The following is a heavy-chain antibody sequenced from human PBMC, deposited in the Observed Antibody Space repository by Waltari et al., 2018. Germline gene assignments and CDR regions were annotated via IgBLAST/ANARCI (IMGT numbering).Heavy chain of an antibody. CDR1: GGSISSTNYY. J-gene: IGHJ5*02. D-gene: IGHD2-21*02. CDR3: ARHQDWVVVSATWFDP. CDR2: IYYSGNT. Sequence: QLRLQESGPGLVKPSDTLSLTCTVSGGSISSTNYYWCWIRQPPGKGLEWIGSIYYSGNTYYNPSLKSRVTMSADTSKNQFSLKLSSVTAADTAVYYCARHQDWVVVSATWFDPWGQGTLVTVSS. V-gene: IGHV4-39*01.